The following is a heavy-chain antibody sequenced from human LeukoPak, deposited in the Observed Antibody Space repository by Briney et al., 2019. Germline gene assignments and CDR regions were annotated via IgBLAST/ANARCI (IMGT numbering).Heavy chain of an antibody. Sequence: GGSLRLSCAASGFTFSSYSMDWVRQAPGKGLEWVSSISSSSSYICYADSVKGRFTISRDNAKNSLYLQMNSLRAEDTAVYYCARDGAAAAYDPWGQGTLVTVSS. CDR1: GFTFSSYS. CDR3: ARDGAAAAYDP. CDR2: ISSSSSYI. J-gene: IGHJ5*02. D-gene: IGHD6-13*01. V-gene: IGHV3-21*01.